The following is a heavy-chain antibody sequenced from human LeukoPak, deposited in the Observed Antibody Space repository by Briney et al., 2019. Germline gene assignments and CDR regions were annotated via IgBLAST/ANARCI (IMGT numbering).Heavy chain of an antibody. J-gene: IGHJ4*02. D-gene: IGHD3-9*01. Sequence: GGSLRLSCAASGFTFSSYWMSWVRQAPGKGLEWVANIKQDGSEKYYVDSVKGRFTISRDNAKNSLYLQMNSLRAKDTAVYFCARHLYVDFLTGYPHYWGQGTLVTVSS. V-gene: IGHV3-7*01. CDR2: IKQDGSEK. CDR3: ARHLYVDFLTGYPHY. CDR1: GFTFSSYW.